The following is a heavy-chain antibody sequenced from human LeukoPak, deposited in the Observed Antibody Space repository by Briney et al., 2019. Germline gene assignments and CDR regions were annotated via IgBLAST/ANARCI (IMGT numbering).Heavy chain of an antibody. V-gene: IGHV3-30-3*01. CDR1: GFTFTSYA. J-gene: IGHJ3*01. Sequence: GGSLRLSCVASGFTFTSYAMHWVRKAPGKGLEWVTVISYDGSIKYYADSVKGRFTISRDISKNTLYLQMNSLRAEDTAVYYCARKPNAFDLWGQGTMVTVSS. CDR3: ARKPNAFDL. CDR2: ISYDGSIK.